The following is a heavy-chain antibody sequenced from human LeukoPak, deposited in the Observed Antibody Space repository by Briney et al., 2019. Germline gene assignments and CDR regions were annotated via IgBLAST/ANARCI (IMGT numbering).Heavy chain of an antibody. D-gene: IGHD4/OR15-4a*01. CDR2: ISSSGSNI. CDR3: ARRAGAYSHPYDY. V-gene: IGHV3-11*01. Sequence: SGGSLRLSCAASGFSFSDYYMSWIRQAPGKGLEWISYISSSGSNIYADSVKGRFTISRDNAKNSLYLQMNSLRAEDTAVYYCARRAGAYSHPYDYWGQGTLVTVSS. J-gene: IGHJ4*02. CDR1: GFSFSDYY.